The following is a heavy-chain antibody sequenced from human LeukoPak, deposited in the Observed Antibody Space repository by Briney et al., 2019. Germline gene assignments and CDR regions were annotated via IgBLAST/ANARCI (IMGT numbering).Heavy chain of an antibody. CDR1: GGSISSYY. D-gene: IGHD3-16*01. J-gene: IGHJ4*02. V-gene: IGHV4-59*01. CDR2: IYYSGST. Sequence: SETLSLTCTVSGGSISSYYWSWIRQPPGKGLEWIGYIYYSGSTNYNPSLKSRVTISVDTSKNQFSLKLSSVTAEDTAVYYCATGGGPTWAFDYWGQGTLVTVSS. CDR3: ATGGGPTWAFDY.